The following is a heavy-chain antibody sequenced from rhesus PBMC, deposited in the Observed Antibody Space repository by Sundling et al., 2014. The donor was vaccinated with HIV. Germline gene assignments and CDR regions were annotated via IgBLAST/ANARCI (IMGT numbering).Heavy chain of an antibody. CDR3: ARIYSGFSYDAFDF. V-gene: IGHV4-99*01. Sequence: QLQLQESGPGLVKPSETLSLTCAVSGHSISSGYYWGWIRQTPGKGLEYIGYISGRSGNTDYNPSLKSRVTLSVDTSKNQFSLKLSSVTAADTAVYFCARIYSGFSYDAFDFWGQGLRVTVSS. D-gene: IGHD5-24*01. CDR1: GHSISSGYY. CDR2: ISGRSGNT. J-gene: IGHJ3*01.